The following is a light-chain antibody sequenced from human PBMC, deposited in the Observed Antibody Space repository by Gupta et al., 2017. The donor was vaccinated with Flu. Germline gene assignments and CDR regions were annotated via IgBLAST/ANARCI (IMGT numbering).Light chain of an antibody. CDR2: EVT. CDR1: SSDVGGYNY. V-gene: IGLV2-8*01. J-gene: IGLJ1*01. CDR3: NSHADNNNFV. Sequence: QSALTQPPSASGSPGQSVTISCTGTSSDVGGYNYVSWYQQHPGKAPKLIIYEVTKRPSGVPDRFSDSKSGNTASLTVSGLQAEDEADYYCNSHADNNNFVFGTGTKVTVL.